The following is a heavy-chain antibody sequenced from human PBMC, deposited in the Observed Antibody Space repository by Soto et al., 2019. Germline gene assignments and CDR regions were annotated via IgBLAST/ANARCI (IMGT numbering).Heavy chain of an antibody. D-gene: IGHD6-6*01. CDR3: ARKSSSSSWSDP. CDR2: ISTYDGNT. Sequence: VASVKVSCKASGYTFFTYGITWVRQAPGQGLEWMGWISTYDGNTDYAQKLQGRVTMTTDTSTRTAYMELRSLKSDDTAVYYCARKSSSSSWSDPWRQGTLVTVSS. CDR1: GYTFFTYG. V-gene: IGHV1-18*01. J-gene: IGHJ5*02.